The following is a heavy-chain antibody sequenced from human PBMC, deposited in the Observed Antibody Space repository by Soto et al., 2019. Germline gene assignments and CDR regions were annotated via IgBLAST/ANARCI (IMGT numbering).Heavy chain of an antibody. CDR3: ARAPAAYCGGDCFSMDY. V-gene: IGHV3-21*02. J-gene: IGHJ4*02. Sequence: EVQLVESGGGLVEPGGSLRLSCEASGFPFSSYDMNWVRQAPGKGLEWVSSISTSSGYIYFADSLSGRFTVSRDNAQNSQYLQMSSLTAEDTSVDYGARAPAAYCGGDCFSMDYWGQGTLVIVSS. CDR1: GFPFSSYD. D-gene: IGHD2-21*02. CDR2: ISTSSGYI.